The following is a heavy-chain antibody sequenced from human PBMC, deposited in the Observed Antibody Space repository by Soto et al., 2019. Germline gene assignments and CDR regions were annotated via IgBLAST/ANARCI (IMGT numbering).Heavy chain of an antibody. CDR3: ARADVDKAKVPLA. J-gene: IGHJ5*02. CDR1: GFSVRSNY. Sequence: EVQLVETGGGLIQSGGSLRLSCAVSGFSVRSNYMSWVRQAPGKGLERVSVISIVGNTYYADSVKGRFTISRDTSMNAVSLQMNSLRVEDTARYDCARADVDKAKVPLAWGRGTPVSVSS. CDR2: ISIVGNT. V-gene: IGHV3-53*02. D-gene: IGHD5-18*01.